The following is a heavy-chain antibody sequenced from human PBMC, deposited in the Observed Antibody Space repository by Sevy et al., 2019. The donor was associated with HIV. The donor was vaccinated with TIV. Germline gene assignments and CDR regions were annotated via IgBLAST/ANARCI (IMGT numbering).Heavy chain of an antibody. CDR3: AKGRWLVHDY. D-gene: IGHD6-19*01. V-gene: IGHV3-30*18. Sequence: GGSLRLSCAASGFTFSSYGMHWVRQAPGKGLEWVAVISYDGSNKYYADSVKGRFPISRDNSKNTLYLQMNSLRAEDTAVYYCAKGRWLVHDYWGQGTLVTVSS. J-gene: IGHJ4*02. CDR1: GFTFSSYG. CDR2: ISYDGSNK.